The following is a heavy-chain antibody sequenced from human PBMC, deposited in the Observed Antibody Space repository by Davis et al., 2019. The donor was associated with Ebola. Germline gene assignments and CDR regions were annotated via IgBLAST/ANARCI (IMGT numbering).Heavy chain of an antibody. V-gene: IGHV4-61*01. CDR3: ARPRYYYYGMDV. CDR1: GGSVSSGSYY. Sequence: SETLSLTCTVSGGSVSSGSYYWSWIRQPPGKGLEWIGYIYYSGSTNYNPSLKSRVTISVDTSKNQFSLKLSSVTAADTAVYYCARPRYYYYGMDVWGKGTTVTVSS. CDR2: IYYSGST. J-gene: IGHJ6*04.